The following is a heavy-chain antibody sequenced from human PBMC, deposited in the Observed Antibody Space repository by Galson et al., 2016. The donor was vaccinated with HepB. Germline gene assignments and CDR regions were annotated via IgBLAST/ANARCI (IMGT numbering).Heavy chain of an antibody. D-gene: IGHD1-20*01. CDR3: ARMHLNFGYNMDV. CDR1: GFSLSTSGMR. Sequence: PALVKPTQTLTLTCTLSGFSLSTSGMRVSWIRQPPGKALEWLARIDWDDDKFYSTSLKTRLTISKDPSKNQVVLTMTNMDPVDTATYYCARMHLNFGYNMDVWGKGTTVTVSS. V-gene: IGHV2-70*04. J-gene: IGHJ6*03. CDR2: IDWDDDK.